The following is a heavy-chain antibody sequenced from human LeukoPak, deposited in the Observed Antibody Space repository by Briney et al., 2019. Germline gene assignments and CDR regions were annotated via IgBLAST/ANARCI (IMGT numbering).Heavy chain of an antibody. J-gene: IGHJ4*02. V-gene: IGHV3-33*06. Sequence: GRSLRLSCAASGFTFSSYGLHWVRQAPGKGLEWVAVIWYDGNNKYYADSVKGGFTISRDNSKNTLYLQMNSLRAEDTAVYYCAKDWGYTTMVSYYFDYWGQGTLVTVPS. CDR3: AKDWGYTTMVSYYFDY. D-gene: IGHD5-18*01. CDR2: IWYDGNNK. CDR1: GFTFSSYG.